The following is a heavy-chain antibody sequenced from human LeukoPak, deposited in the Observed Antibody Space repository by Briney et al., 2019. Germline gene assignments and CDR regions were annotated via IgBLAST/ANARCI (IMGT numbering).Heavy chain of an antibody. Sequence: ASVKVSCKASGYTFTSYDINWVRQATGQGLEWMVWMNPNSGNTGYAQKFQGRVTMTRNTSISTAYMELSSLRSEDTAVYYCARVRGRSGATSYYWGQGTLVTVSS. CDR2: MNPNSGNT. CDR3: ARVRGRSGATSYY. J-gene: IGHJ4*02. V-gene: IGHV1-8*01. CDR1: GYTFTSYD. D-gene: IGHD1-26*01.